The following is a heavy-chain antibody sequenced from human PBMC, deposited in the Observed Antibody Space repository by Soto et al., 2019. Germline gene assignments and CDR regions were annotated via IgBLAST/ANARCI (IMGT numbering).Heavy chain of an antibody. D-gene: IGHD2-2*01. V-gene: IGHV3-33*01. J-gene: IGHJ6*02. CDR1: GFTFSSYG. CDR2: IWYDGSNK. Sequence: GGSLRLSCAASGFTFSSYGMHWVRQAPGKGLEWVAVIWYDGSNKYYADSVKGRFTISRDNSKTTLYLQMNSLRAEDTAVYYCAGTQVVPAPPTYYYYGMDVWGQGTTVTVSS. CDR3: AGTQVVPAPPTYYYYGMDV.